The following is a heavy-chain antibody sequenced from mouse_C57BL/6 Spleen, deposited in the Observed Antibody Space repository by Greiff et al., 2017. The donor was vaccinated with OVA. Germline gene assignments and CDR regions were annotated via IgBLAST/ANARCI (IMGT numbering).Heavy chain of an antibody. CDR3: ARSGIYYGPYYFDY. V-gene: IGHV1-54*01. CDR1: GYAFTNYL. D-gene: IGHD2-1*01. CDR2: INPGSGGT. Sequence: VHLVESGAELVRPGTSVKVSCKASGYAFTNYLIEWVKQRPGQGLEWIGVINPGSGGTNYNEKFKGKATLTADKSSSTAYMQLSSLTSEDSAVYFCARSGIYYGPYYFDYWGQGTTLTVSS. J-gene: IGHJ2*01.